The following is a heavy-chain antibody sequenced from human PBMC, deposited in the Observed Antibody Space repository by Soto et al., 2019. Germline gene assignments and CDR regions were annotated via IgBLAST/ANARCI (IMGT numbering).Heavy chain of an antibody. D-gene: IGHD1-26*01. CDR3: ARKGVGGSYIREPIDY. CDR2: IIPIFGTA. J-gene: IGHJ4*02. CDR1: GGTFSSYA. V-gene: IGHV1-69*13. Sequence: SVKVSCKASGGTFSSYAISWVRQAPGQGLEWMGGIIPIFGTANYAQKFQGRVTITADESTSTAYMELSSLRSEDTAVYYCARKGVGGSYIREPIDYWGQGTLVTVSS.